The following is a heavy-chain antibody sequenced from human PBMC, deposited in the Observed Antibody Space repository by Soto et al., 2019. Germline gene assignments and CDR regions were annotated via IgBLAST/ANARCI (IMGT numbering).Heavy chain of an antibody. V-gene: IGHV4-34*01. CDR2: INHSGST. D-gene: IGHD2-2*01. CDR1: GGSFSGYY. J-gene: IGHJ6*03. CDR3: ARGPPIVVVPAARSYYYYYMDV. Sequence: QVQLQQWGAGLLKPSETLSLTCAVYGGSFSGYYWSWIRQPPGKGLEWIGEINHSGSTNYNPSLNSRVTISVDTSKNQFSLKLSSVTAADTAVYYCARGPPIVVVPAARSYYYYYMDVWGKGTTVTVSS.